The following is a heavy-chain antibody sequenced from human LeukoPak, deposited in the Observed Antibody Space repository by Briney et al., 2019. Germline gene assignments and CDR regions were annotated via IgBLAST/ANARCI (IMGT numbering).Heavy chain of an antibody. J-gene: IGHJ4*02. V-gene: IGHV1-18*01. D-gene: IGHD3-22*01. CDR3: ARDPDDSSGYYYRVHYFDY. CDR2: ISAYNGNT. CDR1: GYTFTSYG. Sequence: ASVKVSCKASGYTFTSYGISWVRQAPGQGLEWMGWISAYNGNTKYAQKLQGRVTMTTDTSTSTAYMELRSLRSDDTAVYYCARDPDDSSGYYYRVHYFDYWGQGTLVTVSS.